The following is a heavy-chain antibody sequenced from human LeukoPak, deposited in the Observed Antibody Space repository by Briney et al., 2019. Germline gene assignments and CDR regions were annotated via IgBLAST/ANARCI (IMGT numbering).Heavy chain of an antibody. Sequence: SETLSLTCTVSGGSISSGAYCWSWIRRRPGKGLEWIGYMYYDGSTYSNPSLKSRLTISVDTSKNQFSLKLSSVTAADTAVYYCARGPYYDSWSGYPYMDVWGKGTTVTVSS. CDR1: GGSISSGAYC. CDR3: ARGPYYDSWSGYPYMDV. D-gene: IGHD3-3*01. CDR2: MYYDGST. V-gene: IGHV4-31*03. J-gene: IGHJ6*03.